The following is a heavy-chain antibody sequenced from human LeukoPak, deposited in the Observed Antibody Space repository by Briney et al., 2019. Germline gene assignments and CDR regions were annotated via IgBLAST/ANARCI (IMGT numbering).Heavy chain of an antibody. V-gene: IGHV3-7*01. CDR1: GFTFSSYW. J-gene: IGHJ3*02. D-gene: IGHD3-16*01. Sequence: PGGSLRLSCAASGFTFSSYWMSWVRQAPGKGLEWVANIKQDGSEKYYVDSVKGRFTISRDNAKKSLYLQMNSLRAEDTAVYYCARDNGITFGGDFAEGAFDAFDIWGQGTMVTVSS. CDR3: ARDNGITFGGDFAEGAFDAFDI. CDR2: IKQDGSEK.